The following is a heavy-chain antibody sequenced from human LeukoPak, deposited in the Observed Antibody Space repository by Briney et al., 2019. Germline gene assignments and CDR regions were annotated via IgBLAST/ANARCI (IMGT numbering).Heavy chain of an antibody. Sequence: PGRSLRLSCAASGFTFSSYGMHWVRQAPGKGLEWVAVIWYDGSNKYYADSVKGRFTISRDNSKNTLYLQMNSLRAEDTAVYYCARDPIDYGAPARYFDYWGQGTLVTVSS. CDR2: IWYDGSNK. CDR1: GFTFSSYG. D-gene: IGHD4-17*01. CDR3: ARDPIDYGAPARYFDY. V-gene: IGHV3-33*01. J-gene: IGHJ4*02.